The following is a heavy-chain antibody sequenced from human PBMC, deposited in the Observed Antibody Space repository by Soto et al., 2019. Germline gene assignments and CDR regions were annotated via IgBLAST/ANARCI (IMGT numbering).Heavy chain of an antibody. CDR3: ARDHGVEGVIVNWFDP. Sequence: ASVKVSCKASGYTFTSYAMHWVRQAPGQRLEWMGWINAGNGNTKYSQKFQGRVTITRDTSASTAYMELSSLRSEDTAVYYCARDHGVEGVIVNWFDPWGQGTLVTVSS. D-gene: IGHD3-16*02. CDR2: INAGNGNT. J-gene: IGHJ5*02. CDR1: GYTFTSYA. V-gene: IGHV1-3*01.